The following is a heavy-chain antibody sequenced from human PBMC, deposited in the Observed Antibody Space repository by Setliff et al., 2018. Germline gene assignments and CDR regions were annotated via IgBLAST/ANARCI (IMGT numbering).Heavy chain of an antibody. J-gene: IGHJ4*02. D-gene: IGHD2-21*02. Sequence: SETLSLTCTVSGGSISSGTYYWSWIRQPAGKGLEWIGRLHTSGSIDYNPPLKSRVTISVDTSKNHFSLKLTSVTAADTAVYYCARDLYCGGHCYQLFDSWGQGTLVTVSS. CDR2: LHTSGSI. CDR1: GGSISSGTYY. V-gene: IGHV4-61*02. CDR3: ARDLYCGGHCYQLFDS.